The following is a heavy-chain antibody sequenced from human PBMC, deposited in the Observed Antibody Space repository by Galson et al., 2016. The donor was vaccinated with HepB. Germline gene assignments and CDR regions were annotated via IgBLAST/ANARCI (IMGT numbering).Heavy chain of an antibody. CDR2: VSGHAGST. CDR1: GFAFNTYA. Sequence: SLRLSCATSGFAFNTYAMNWVRQAPGKGLEWVAGVSGHAGSTYYADSVKGRFAISRDNSKNTLFLQMNGLRADDTAVYYCAKANIIMVTLGIYLDTRGPGTLVTVSS. D-gene: IGHD2/OR15-2a*01. V-gene: IGHV3-23*01. CDR3: AKANIIMVTLGIYLDT. J-gene: IGHJ5*02.